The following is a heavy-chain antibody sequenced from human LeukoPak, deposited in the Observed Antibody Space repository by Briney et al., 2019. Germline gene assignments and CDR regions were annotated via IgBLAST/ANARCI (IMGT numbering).Heavy chain of an antibody. V-gene: IGHV3-7*03. CDR1: GFTFSSYW. J-gene: IGHJ6*02. CDR3: AKDIKDSSGPAAPRDYYYGMDV. CDR2: IKQDGSEK. Sequence: GGSLRLSCAASGFTFSSYWMSWVRQAPGKGLEWVANIKQDGSEKYYVDSVKGRFTISRDNAKNSLYLQMNSLRAEDTALYYCAKDIKDSSGPAAPRDYYYGMDVWGQGTTVTVSS. D-gene: IGHD6-19*01.